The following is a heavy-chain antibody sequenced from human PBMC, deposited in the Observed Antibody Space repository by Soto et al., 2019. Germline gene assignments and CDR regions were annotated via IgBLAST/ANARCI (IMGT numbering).Heavy chain of an antibody. D-gene: IGHD6-13*01. CDR2: IYYSGST. V-gene: IGHV4-31*03. J-gene: IGHJ4*02. CDR3: ARRSSSWYDY. CDR1: CGSISSGGYY. Sequence: PSETLSLTCTVSCGSISSGGYYWSWIRQHPGKGLEWIGYIYYSGSTYYNPSLKSRVTISVDTSKNHFSLKLSSVTAADTAVYYCARRSSSWYDYWGQGTLVTVSS.